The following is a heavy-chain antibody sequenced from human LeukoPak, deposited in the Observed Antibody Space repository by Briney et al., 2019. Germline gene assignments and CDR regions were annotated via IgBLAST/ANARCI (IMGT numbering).Heavy chain of an antibody. CDR2: ISSSGSTI. Sequence: GGSLRLSCAASGFTFSSYEMNWVRQAPGKGLEWVSYISSSGSTIYYADSVKGRFTISRDNSKNTLYLQMNSLRAEDTAVYYCAKVIPNYYYNMDVWGQGTMVTVSS. CDR1: GFTFSSYE. CDR3: AKVIPNYYYNMDV. J-gene: IGHJ6*02. V-gene: IGHV3-48*03.